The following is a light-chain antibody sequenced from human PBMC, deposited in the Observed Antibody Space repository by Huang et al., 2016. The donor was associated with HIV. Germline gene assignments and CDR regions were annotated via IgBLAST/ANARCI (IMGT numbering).Light chain of an antibody. V-gene: IGKV2-29*02. CDR3: MQGIHLPIT. CDR2: EVA. J-gene: IGKJ5*01. CDR1: QSLLHGDGKTY. Sequence: DIVMTQTPLSLSVTPGQPASISCKSSQSLLHGDGKTYFYWYLQKAGQSPQLLIHEVARRFSGVPDRFSGSGSRTDFTLKISRVEAEDVEVYYCMQGIHLPITFGQGTRLEIK.